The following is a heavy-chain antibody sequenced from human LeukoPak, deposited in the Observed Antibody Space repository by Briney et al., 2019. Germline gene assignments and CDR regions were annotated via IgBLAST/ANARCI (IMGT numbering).Heavy chain of an antibody. J-gene: IGHJ4*02. CDR3: ASSAWIGGSYSDY. CDR1: GGSISSYY. V-gene: IGHV4-59*08. Sequence: SETLSLTCTVSGGSISSYYWSWLRQPPGKGLEWIGYIYYSGSTNYNPSLKSRVTISVDTSKTQFSLKLSSVTAADTAVYYCASSAWIGGSYSDYWGQGTLVTVSS. D-gene: IGHD1-26*01. CDR2: IYYSGST.